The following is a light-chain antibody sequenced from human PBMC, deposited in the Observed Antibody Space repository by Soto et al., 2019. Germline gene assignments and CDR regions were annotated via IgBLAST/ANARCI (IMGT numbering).Light chain of an antibody. CDR1: QSISSY. CDR2: AAS. CDR3: QQSYSTPCT. J-gene: IGKJ2*02. V-gene: IGKV1-39*01. Sequence: DIQMTQSPSSLSASVGDRVTITCRASQSISSYLNWYQQKPGKAPKLLIYAASSLQSGVPSRFSGSGSGTDLTLTMISLQPEDFVTYYCQQSYSTPCTFGQGTKLEIK.